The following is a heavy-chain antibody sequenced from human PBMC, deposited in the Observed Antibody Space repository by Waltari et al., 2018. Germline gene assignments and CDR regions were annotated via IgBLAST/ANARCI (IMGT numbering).Heavy chain of an antibody. Sequence: QLQLQESGPGLVKPSETLSLTCTVSGGSISSSSYYWGWIRQPPGKGLEWIGSIYYSGSTYYNPSLKRRVTISVDTSKNQFALKLSSVTAADTAVYYCATIRGSSSGSYWGQGTLVTVSS. J-gene: IGHJ4*02. CDR1: GGSISSSSYY. D-gene: IGHD6-6*01. V-gene: IGHV4-39*07. CDR3: ATIRGSSSGSY. CDR2: IYYSGST.